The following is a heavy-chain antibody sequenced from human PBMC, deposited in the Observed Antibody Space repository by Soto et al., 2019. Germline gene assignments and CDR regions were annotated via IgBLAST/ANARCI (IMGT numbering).Heavy chain of an antibody. V-gene: IGHV4-38-2*01. CDR2: IYHSGST. Sequence: SETLSLTCAVSGYSISSGYYWGWIRQPPGKGLEWIGSIYHSGSTYYNPSLKSRVTISVGTSKNQFSLKLSSVTAADTAVYFCANESNILGDLDYYYYGMDVWGQGTPVTV. CDR1: GYSISSGYY. CDR3: ANESNILGDLDYYYYGMDV. D-gene: IGHD3-10*01. J-gene: IGHJ6*02.